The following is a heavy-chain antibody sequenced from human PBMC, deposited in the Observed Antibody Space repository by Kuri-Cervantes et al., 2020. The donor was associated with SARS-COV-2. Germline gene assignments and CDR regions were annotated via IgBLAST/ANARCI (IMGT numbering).Heavy chain of an antibody. CDR2: ISSSSSYI. J-gene: IGHJ6*03. V-gene: IGHV3-21*01. CDR3: ARDEGSYYYYMDV. Sequence: GESLKISCAASGFTFSSYSMNWVRQAPGKGLEWVSSISSSSSYIYYADSVKGRFTISRDNAKNSLYLQMNSLRAEDTAVYYCARDEGSYYYYMDVWGKGTTVTVSS. D-gene: IGHD3-10*01. CDR1: GFTFSSYS.